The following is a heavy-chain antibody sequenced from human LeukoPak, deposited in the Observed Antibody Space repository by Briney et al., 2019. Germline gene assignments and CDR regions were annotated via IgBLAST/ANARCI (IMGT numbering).Heavy chain of an antibody. CDR3: ARDSPTASYSSSAGFGY. CDR2: ISSSSSYI. Sequence: GGSLRLSCAASGFTFSSYSMNRVRQAPGKGLEWVSSISSSSSYIYYADSVKGRFTISRDNAKNSLYLQMNSLRAEDTAVCYCARDSPTASYSSSAGFGYWGQGTLVTVSS. J-gene: IGHJ4*02. V-gene: IGHV3-21*01. D-gene: IGHD6-6*01. CDR1: GFTFSSYS.